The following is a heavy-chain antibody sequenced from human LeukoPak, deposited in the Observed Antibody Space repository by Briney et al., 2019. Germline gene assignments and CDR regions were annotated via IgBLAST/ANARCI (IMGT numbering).Heavy chain of an antibody. J-gene: IGHJ4*02. CDR3: AVGYYDSSGYYFLDY. CDR2: ISAYNGNT. Sequence: GASVKVSCKASGYTFTSYGISWVRQAPGQGLEWIGWISAYNGNTNYAQKLQGRVTMTTDTSTSTAYMELRSLRSDDTAVYYCAVGYYDSSGYYFLDYWGQGTLVTVSS. D-gene: IGHD3-22*01. CDR1: GYTFTSYG. V-gene: IGHV1-18*01.